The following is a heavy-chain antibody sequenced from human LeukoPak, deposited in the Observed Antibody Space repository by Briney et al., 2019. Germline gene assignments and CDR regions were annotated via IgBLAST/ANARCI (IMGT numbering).Heavy chain of an antibody. D-gene: IGHD3-3*01. CDR1: GGSFSGYY. Sequence: PSETLSLTCAVYGGSFSGYYWSWIRQPPGKGLEWIGEINHSGSTNYNPSLKSRVTISVDASKNQFSLKLSSVTAADTAVYYCARGHRSRIFGVVIMGPPFDYWGQGTLVTVSS. CDR2: INHSGST. CDR3: ARGHRSRIFGVVIMGPPFDY. J-gene: IGHJ4*02. V-gene: IGHV4-34*01.